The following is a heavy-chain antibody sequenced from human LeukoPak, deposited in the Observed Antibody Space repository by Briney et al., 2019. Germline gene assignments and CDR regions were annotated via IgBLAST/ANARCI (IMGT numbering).Heavy chain of an antibody. CDR1: GGSISSYY. CDR3: ATEGYCSGGSCYRAFDI. D-gene: IGHD2-15*01. CDR2: IYYSGST. J-gene: IGHJ3*02. Sequence: ASETLSLTCTVSGGSISSYYWSWIRQPPGKGLEWIGYIYYSGSTNYNPSLKSRVTISVDTSKSQFSLKLSSVTAADTAVYYCATEGYCSGGSCYRAFDIWGQGTMVTVSS. V-gene: IGHV4-59*01.